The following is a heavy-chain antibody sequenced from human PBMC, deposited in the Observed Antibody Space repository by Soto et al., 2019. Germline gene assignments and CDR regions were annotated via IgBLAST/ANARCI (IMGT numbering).Heavy chain of an antibody. J-gene: IGHJ5*02. V-gene: IGHV4-39*01. Sequence: QLQLQESGPGLVQPSETLSLTCTVSGGSIAGSSYYWGWIRQPPGKGLEWIGTIHYNGRTYHNPSLKSRLTISVDTSKNQFSLKVNSVTAADTAVYYCARLDSSDYTNWFDPWGQGTLVTVSS. CDR1: GGSIAGSSYY. D-gene: IGHD3-22*01. CDR3: ARLDSSDYTNWFDP. CDR2: IHYNGRT.